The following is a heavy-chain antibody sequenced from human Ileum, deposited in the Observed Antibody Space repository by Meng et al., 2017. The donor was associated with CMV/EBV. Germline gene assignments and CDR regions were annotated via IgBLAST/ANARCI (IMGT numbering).Heavy chain of an antibody. Sequence: GESLKISCKGSGYRFNDYWIVWVRQMPGKGLEWMGIIYPDDSQSKYSPSFQGQVTISVDKSISTAFLQWSGLEASDSAMYYCARQVGYYGSGGGGRFDYWGQGTLVTVSS. CDR3: ARQVGYYGSGGGGRFDY. CDR1: GYRFNDYW. D-gene: IGHD3-10*01. CDR2: IYPDDSQS. V-gene: IGHV5-51*01. J-gene: IGHJ4*02.